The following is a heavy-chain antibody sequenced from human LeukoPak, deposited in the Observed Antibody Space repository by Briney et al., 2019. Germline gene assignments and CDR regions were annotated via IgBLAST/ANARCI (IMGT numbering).Heavy chain of an antibody. D-gene: IGHD6-13*01. J-gene: IGHJ4*02. Sequence: PSHTLSLTCAVSGGSISSGGYSWSWIRQPPGKGLEWIGYIYHSGSTYYNPSLKSRVTISVDRSKNQFSLKLSSVTAADTAVYYCARGIAAAGLEFAFDYWGQGTLVTVSS. V-gene: IGHV4-30-2*01. CDR3: ARGIAAAGLEFAFDY. CDR2: IYHSGST. CDR1: GGSISSGGYS.